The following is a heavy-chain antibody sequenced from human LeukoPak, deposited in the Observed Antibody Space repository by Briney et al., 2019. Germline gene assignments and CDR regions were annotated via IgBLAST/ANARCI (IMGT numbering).Heavy chain of an antibody. Sequence: GGSLRLSCAASGFTFSSYAMSWVRQAPGKGLEWVSAISGSGGSTYYADSVKGRFTISRDNSKNTLYLQMNSLRAEDTAVYYCAKTYDSSGYYWADFDYWGQGTLVTVSS. J-gene: IGHJ4*02. D-gene: IGHD3-22*01. CDR1: GFTFSSYA. CDR2: ISGSGGST. V-gene: IGHV3-23*01. CDR3: AKTYDSSGYYWADFDY.